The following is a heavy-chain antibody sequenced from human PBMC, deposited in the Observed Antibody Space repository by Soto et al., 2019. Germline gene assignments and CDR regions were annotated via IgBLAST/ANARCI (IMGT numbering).Heavy chain of an antibody. D-gene: IGHD6-13*01. Sequence: GASVNVSCKPSGGTFSRYSISWVRQAPGQGLEWMGGIIPIFGTANYAQKFQGRVTITADESTSTAYMDLSSLRSEDTAVYYCARGGSYSSSWDAFDIWGQGTMVT. CDR2: IIPIFGTA. V-gene: IGHV1-69*13. J-gene: IGHJ3*02. CDR1: GGTFSRYS. CDR3: ARGGSYSSSWDAFDI.